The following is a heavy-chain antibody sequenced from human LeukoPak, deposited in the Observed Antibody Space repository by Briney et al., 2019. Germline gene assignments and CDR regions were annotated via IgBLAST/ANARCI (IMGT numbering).Heavy chain of an antibody. CDR3: ARVYYDSSGYYYGDYFDY. D-gene: IGHD3-22*01. CDR1: GGSINSYY. Sequence: SETLSVTCTVSGGSINSYYWSWIRQPQGKGLEWIGYIYYSGSTYYNPSLKSRVTISVDTSKNQFSLKLSSVTAADTAVYYCARVYYDSSGYYYGDYFDYWGQGTLVTVSS. V-gene: IGHV4-59*12. J-gene: IGHJ4*02. CDR2: IYYSGST.